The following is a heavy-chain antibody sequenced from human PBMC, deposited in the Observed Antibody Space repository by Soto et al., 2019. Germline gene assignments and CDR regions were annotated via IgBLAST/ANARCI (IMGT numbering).Heavy chain of an antibody. CDR3: ARGHRSSSGYNYGMDV. CDR1: GGTFSSYA. Sequence: ASVKVSCKASGGTFSSYAISWVRQAPGQGFEWMGGIIPIFGTANYAQKFQGRVTITADKSTSTAYMELSSLRSEDTAVYYCARGHRSSSGYNYGMDVWGQGTTVTVSS. D-gene: IGHD6-13*01. V-gene: IGHV1-69*06. J-gene: IGHJ6*02. CDR2: IIPIFGTA.